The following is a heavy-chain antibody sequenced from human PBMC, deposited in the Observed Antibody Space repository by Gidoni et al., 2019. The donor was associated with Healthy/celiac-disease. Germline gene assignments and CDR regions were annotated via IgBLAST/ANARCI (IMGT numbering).Heavy chain of an antibody. J-gene: IGHJ6*02. Sequence: QAPGQGLEWMGRIIPILGIANYAQKFQGRVTITADKSTSTAYMELSSLRSEDTAVYYCAREEDSSAWVYGMDVWGQGTKVTVSS. V-gene: IGHV1-69*04. D-gene: IGHD6-19*01. CDR3: AREEDSSAWVYGMDV. CDR2: IIPILGIA.